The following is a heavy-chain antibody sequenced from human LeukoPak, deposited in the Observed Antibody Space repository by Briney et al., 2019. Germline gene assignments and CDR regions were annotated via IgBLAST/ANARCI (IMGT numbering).Heavy chain of an antibody. CDR1: GYARTELS. Sequence: ASVKVSCKVSGYARTELSMHWVRQAPGKGLEWMGGFDPEDGETIYAQKFQGRVTMTEDTSTDTAYMELSSLRSEDTAVYYCATSYYYDSSGYYYFDYWGQGTLVTVSS. CDR3: ATSYYYDSSGYYYFDY. CDR2: FDPEDGET. D-gene: IGHD3-22*01. V-gene: IGHV1-24*01. J-gene: IGHJ4*02.